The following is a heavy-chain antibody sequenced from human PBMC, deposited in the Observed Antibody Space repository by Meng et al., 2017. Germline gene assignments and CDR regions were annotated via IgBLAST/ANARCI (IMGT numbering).Heavy chain of an antibody. CDR2: IIPIFGTA. J-gene: IGHJ4*02. V-gene: IGHV1-69*01. D-gene: IGHD5-24*01. Sequence: HVKSGQGAAEVKKPGSSVKVSCKATGGTFSSYAISWGRKAPGQGLGWMGGIIPIFGTANYAQKFQGRVTITADESTSTDYMEPSSMRSEDTAVYYCARDQESKATKFDYWGQGTLVTVSS. CDR1: GGTFSSYA. CDR3: ARDQESKATKFDY.